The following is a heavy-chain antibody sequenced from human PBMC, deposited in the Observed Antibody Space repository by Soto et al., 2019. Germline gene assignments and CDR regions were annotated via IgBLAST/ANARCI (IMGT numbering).Heavy chain of an antibody. CDR2: ISGYNGQT. D-gene: IGHD1-1*01. CDR3: ARDGRKQLWTEGLTAMDV. V-gene: IGHV1-18*04. J-gene: IGHJ6*02. Sequence: QVQLEQSGPEVKKPGASVKVSCKASAYSFDTYGVSWVRQAPGQGLEWMGWISGYNGQTNYAPKFRGRVTLTTDTSTSTAYMELRSLRSDHTAIYYCARDGRKQLWTEGLTAMDVWGQGTTVTVSS. CDR1: AYSFDTYG.